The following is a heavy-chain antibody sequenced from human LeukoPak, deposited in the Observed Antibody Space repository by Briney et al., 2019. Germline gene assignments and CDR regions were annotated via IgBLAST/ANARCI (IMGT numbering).Heavy chain of an antibody. Sequence: PGGSLRLSCAASGFTFSSYAMHWVRQAPGKGLEWVAVISYDGSNKYYAGSVKGRFTISRDNSKNTLYLQMNSLSAEDTAVYYCGSIGSSWYEDYCGQGTPVTVSS. J-gene: IGHJ4*02. CDR3: GSIGSSWYEDY. V-gene: IGHV3-30-3*01. CDR2: ISYDGSNK. CDR1: GFTFSSYA. D-gene: IGHD6-13*01.